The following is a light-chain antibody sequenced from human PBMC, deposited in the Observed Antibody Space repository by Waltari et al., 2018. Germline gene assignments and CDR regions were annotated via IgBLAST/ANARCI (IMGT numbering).Light chain of an antibody. CDR3: QQFNYWYT. Sequence: EIVLPQSPATLSVSPGESATLSCRASQSVSSNLAWYQQKPGQAPRLLIYDTSTRATGIPARFSGSGSGTEFKLTISSLQSEDFAVDYCQQFNYWYTFGQGTKLEIK. V-gene: IGKV3-15*01. CDR2: DTS. CDR1: QSVSSN. J-gene: IGKJ2*01.